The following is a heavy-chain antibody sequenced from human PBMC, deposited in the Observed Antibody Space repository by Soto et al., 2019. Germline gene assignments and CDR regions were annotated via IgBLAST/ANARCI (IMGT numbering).Heavy chain of an antibody. V-gene: IGHV1-18*01. J-gene: IGHJ4*02. CDR1: GYTFTSYG. D-gene: IGHD3-3*01. Sequence: QVQLVQSGAEVKKPGASVKVSCKASGYTFTSYGISWVRQAPGQGLEWMGWISAYNGNTNYAQKLQGRVTMTTDTSTSTAYMELRSLRSDDTAVYYGARDSHVTIFGVVHDYWGQGTLVTVSS. CDR2: ISAYNGNT. CDR3: ARDSHVTIFGVVHDY.